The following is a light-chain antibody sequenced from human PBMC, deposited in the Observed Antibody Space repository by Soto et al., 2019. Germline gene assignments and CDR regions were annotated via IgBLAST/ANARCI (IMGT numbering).Light chain of an antibody. CDR3: SSYTTAFFYV. CDR2: GVT. Sequence: QSVLTQPASVSGSPGQSITISCTGTSSDIGHYDYVSWYQQHPGKAPKLMIHGVTNRPSGVSSRFSGSKSDYTASLTISGLQAEDEADYYCSSYTTAFFYVFGTGTKVTVL. CDR1: SSDIGHYDY. V-gene: IGLV2-14*01. J-gene: IGLJ1*01.